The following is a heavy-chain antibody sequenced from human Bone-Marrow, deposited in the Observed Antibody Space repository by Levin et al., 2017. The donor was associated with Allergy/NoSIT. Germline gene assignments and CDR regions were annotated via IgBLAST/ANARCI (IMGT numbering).Heavy chain of an antibody. CDR2: IYYSGSI. CDR3: ARQKHAFDV. Sequence: KTSETLSLTCTVFGGSISGYYWSWIRQPPGERLEWIGYIYYSGSISYNPSLKSRVTISVDTSKNQISLKLSAVTAADTAVYYCARQKHAFDVWGQGTMVTVSS. V-gene: IGHV4-59*08. CDR1: GGSISGYY. J-gene: IGHJ3*01.